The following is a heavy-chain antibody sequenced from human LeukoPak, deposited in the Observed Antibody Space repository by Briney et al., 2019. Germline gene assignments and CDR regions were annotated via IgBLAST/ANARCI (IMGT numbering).Heavy chain of an antibody. Sequence: PGGSLRLSCAASGFTFSSYGMHWVRQAPGKGLEWVAVISYDGSNKYYTDSVKGRFTISRDNSKNTLYLQMNSLRAEDTAVYYCAREGCSSTSCYGRWFDPWGQGTLVTVSS. D-gene: IGHD2-2*01. CDR2: ISYDGSNK. V-gene: IGHV3-30*03. J-gene: IGHJ5*02. CDR1: GFTFSSYG. CDR3: AREGCSSTSCYGRWFDP.